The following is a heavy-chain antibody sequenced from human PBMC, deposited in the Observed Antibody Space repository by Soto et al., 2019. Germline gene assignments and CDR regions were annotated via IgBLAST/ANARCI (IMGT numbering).Heavy chain of an antibody. V-gene: IGHV1-58*02. Sequence: QMQLVQSGPEVKKPGTSVKVSCKASGFTFTSSAMQWVRQARGQRLEWIGWIVVGSGNTNYAQKFQERVTITRDMSTSTAYMELSSLRSEDTAVYYYAAYSNYLYYYYYMDVWGKGTTVTVSS. CDR3: AAYSNYLYYYYYMDV. D-gene: IGHD4-4*01. CDR1: GFTFTSSA. J-gene: IGHJ6*03. CDR2: IVVGSGNT.